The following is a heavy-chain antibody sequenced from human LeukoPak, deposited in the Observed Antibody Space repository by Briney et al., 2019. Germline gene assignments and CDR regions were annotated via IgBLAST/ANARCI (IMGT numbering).Heavy chain of an antibody. CDR1: GFMFSTYS. CDR2: ISSSSSYI. CDR3: ARDLSGAVAGFWFDP. V-gene: IGHV3-21*01. D-gene: IGHD6-19*01. J-gene: IGHJ5*02. Sequence: PGGSLRLSCAASGFMFSTYSMNWVRQAPGKGLEWVSSISSSSSYIYYADSVKGRFTISRDNAKNSLYLQMNSLRAEDTAVYYCARDLSGAVAGFWFDPWGQGTLVTVSS.